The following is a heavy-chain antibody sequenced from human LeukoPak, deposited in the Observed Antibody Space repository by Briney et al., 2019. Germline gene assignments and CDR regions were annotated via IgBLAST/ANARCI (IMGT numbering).Heavy chain of an antibody. V-gene: IGHV3-30*02. D-gene: IGHD5-12*01. CDR1: EFTFSSYG. CDR2: IRYDGSNK. J-gene: IGHJ4*02. Sequence: GGSLRLSCAASEFTFSSYGMHWVRQAPGKGLEWVAFIRYDGSNKYYADSVEGRFTISRDNSKNTLYLQMNSLRTEDTAVYYCAKDYLATIDYWGQGTLVTVSS. CDR3: AKDYLATIDY.